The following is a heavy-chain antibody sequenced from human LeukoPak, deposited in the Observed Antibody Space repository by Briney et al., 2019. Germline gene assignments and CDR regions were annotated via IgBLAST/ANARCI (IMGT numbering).Heavy chain of an antibody. J-gene: IGHJ4*02. CDR1: GFTFSNYW. V-gene: IGHV3-74*01. D-gene: IGHD6-19*01. CDR3: ARGSTSGWPDYFDY. Sequence: GGSLRLSCAGSGFTFSNYWMYWVRQAPGKGLVWVSHADAHGGSRTYVDSVKGRFSISRDNAKNTLYLQMNSLRAEDTAVYYCARGSTSGWPDYFDYWGQGVLVSVSS. CDR2: ADAHGGSR.